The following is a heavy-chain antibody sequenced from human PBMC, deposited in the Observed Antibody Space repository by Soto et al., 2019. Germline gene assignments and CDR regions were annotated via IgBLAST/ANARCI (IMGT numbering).Heavy chain of an antibody. V-gene: IGHV3-30-3*01. CDR2: ISYDGTKE. J-gene: IGHJ4*02. CDR3: ASPVGDSDPYFDY. CDR1: GFTLSDFA. Sequence: QVQLVESGGGVVQPGRSLRLSCAASGFTLSDFAMHWVRQAPGRGLEWVAVISYDGTKEYFADSVRGRFTISRDNSNNTLFLQMNNLRPDDTAVYYCASPVGDSDPYFDYWGQGTLVTVYS. D-gene: IGHD4-17*01.